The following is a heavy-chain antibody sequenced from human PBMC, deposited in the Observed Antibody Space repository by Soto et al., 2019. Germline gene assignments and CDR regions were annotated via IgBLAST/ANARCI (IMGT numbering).Heavy chain of an antibody. CDR2: IYWNDDK. J-gene: IGHJ6*02. Sequence: SGPTLVNPTQTLTLTCTFSGFSLSTSGVGVGWIRQPPGKALEWLALIYWNDDKRYSPSLKSRLTITKDTSKNQVVLTMTNMDPVDTATYYCAHITMVRAIKAYYYYGMDVWGQGTTVTVSS. CDR1: GFSLSTSGVG. D-gene: IGHD3-10*01. V-gene: IGHV2-5*01. CDR3: AHITMVRAIKAYYYYGMDV.